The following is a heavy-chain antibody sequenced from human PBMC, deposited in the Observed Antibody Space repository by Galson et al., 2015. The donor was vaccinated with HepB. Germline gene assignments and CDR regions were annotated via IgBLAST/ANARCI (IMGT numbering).Heavy chain of an antibody. CDR2: IKEDGSEK. Sequence: SLRLSCAASGFTFSNCWMSWVRQAPGKGLEWVANIKEDGSEKYYVDPVKGRFTISRDNAKNSLYLQMNSLRAEDTAVYYCARYFTGYWGQGTLVTVSS. V-gene: IGHV3-7*01. J-gene: IGHJ4*02. D-gene: IGHD3-9*01. CDR3: ARYFTGY. CDR1: GFTFSNCW.